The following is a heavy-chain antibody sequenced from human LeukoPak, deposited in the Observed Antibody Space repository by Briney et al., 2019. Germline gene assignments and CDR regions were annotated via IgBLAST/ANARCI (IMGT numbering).Heavy chain of an antibody. CDR2: ISISGSKT. J-gene: IGHJ4*02. CDR1: EFDFSSHA. V-gene: IGHV3-23*01. CDR3: ANEIRPNDY. D-gene: IGHD4-17*01. Sequence: GGSLRLSCAASEFDFSSHAMTWVRQAPGKGLEWVSAISISGSKTYYADSVKGRFTISRDNSKNTLYLQMNSLRAEDTAVYYCANEIRPNDYWGQGTQVTVSS.